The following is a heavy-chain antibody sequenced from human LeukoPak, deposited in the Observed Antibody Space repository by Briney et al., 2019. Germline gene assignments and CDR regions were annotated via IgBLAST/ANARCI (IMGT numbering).Heavy chain of an antibody. D-gene: IGHD3-16*02. Sequence: SETLSLTCTVSGGSVSSGSYYWSWIRQSPGKGLEWIGYIYHSGSTYYNPSLKSRVTISVDRSKNQFSLKLSSVTAADTAVYYCARGGGDLPLSYWGQGTLVTVSS. CDR2: IYHSGST. CDR1: GGSVSSGSYY. CDR3: ARGGGDLPLSY. J-gene: IGHJ4*02. V-gene: IGHV4-30-2*06.